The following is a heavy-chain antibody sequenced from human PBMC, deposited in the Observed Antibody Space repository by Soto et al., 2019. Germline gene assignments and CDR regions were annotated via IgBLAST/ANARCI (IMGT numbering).Heavy chain of an antibody. D-gene: IGHD2-15*01. J-gene: IGHJ5*02. CDR3: AAARSCSGGSCYRAYWFDP. Sequence: QVQLVQSGAEVKKPGSSVKVSCKASGGTFSSYTISWVRQAPGQGLEWMGRIIPILGIANYAQKFQGRVTITADKSTSTAYMELSSLRSEDTAVYYCAAARSCSGGSCYRAYWFDPWGQGTPVTVSS. CDR2: IIPILGIA. CDR1: GGTFSSYT. V-gene: IGHV1-69*02.